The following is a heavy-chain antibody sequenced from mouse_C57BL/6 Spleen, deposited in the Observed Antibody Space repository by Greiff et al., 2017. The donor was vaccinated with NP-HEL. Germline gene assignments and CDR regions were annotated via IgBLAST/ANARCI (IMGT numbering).Heavy chain of an antibody. CDR3: AREYSKEGCAY. J-gene: IGHJ3*01. Sequence: QVQLQQPGAELVKPGASVKLSCKASGYTFTSYWMHWVKQRPGQGLEWIGMIHPNSGSTNYNEKFKSKATLTVDKSSSTAYMQLSSLTSEDSAVYYCAREYSKEGCAYWGQGTLVTVSA. V-gene: IGHV1-64*01. CDR1: GYTFTSYW. D-gene: IGHD2-5*01. CDR2: IHPNSGST.